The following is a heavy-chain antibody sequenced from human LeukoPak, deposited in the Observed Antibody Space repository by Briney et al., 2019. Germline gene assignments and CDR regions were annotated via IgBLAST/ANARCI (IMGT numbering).Heavy chain of an antibody. Sequence: GGSLRLSCAASGFTFSGSAIHWVRQSSGKGMEWVGQIDKKDKGYATATAYGASVKGRFTISRDDSINTAYLQMNSLRAEDTAVYYCARDGPPQYSSSQSYFDYWGQGTLVTVSS. CDR1: GFTFSGSA. CDR2: IDKKDKGYATAT. CDR3: ARDGPPQYSSSQSYFDY. J-gene: IGHJ4*02. D-gene: IGHD6-13*01. V-gene: IGHV3-73*01.